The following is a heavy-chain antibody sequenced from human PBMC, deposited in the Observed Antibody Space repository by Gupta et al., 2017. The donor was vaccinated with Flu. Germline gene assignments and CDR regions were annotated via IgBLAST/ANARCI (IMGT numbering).Heavy chain of an antibody. D-gene: IGHD4-17*01. CDR1: GYTFTGYY. CDR3: ARDSTHSAVTTDWYFDL. Sequence: QVQLVQSGAEVKKPGASVKVSCKASGYTFTGYYMHWVRQAPGQGLEWIGWINPNSGGTNYAQKFQGRVTMTRDTSISTAYMELSRLGSDDTAVYYCARDSTHSAVTTDWYFDLWGRGTLVTVSS. CDR2: INPNSGGT. J-gene: IGHJ2*01. V-gene: IGHV1-2*02.